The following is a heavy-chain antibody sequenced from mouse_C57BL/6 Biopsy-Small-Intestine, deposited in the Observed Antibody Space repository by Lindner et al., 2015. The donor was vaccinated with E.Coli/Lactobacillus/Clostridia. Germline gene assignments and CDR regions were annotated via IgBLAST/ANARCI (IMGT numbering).Heavy chain of an antibody. CDR2: ISDGGSYT. V-gene: IGHV5-4*01. CDR1: GFTFTSYT. CDR3: IRGGYGSSYGFAY. J-gene: IGHJ3*01. D-gene: IGHD1-1*01. Sequence: VQLQESGELSEAWRSLKLSCAASGFTFTSYTMSWVRQTPGKRLEWVATISDGGSYTYYPDNVKGRFTISRDNAKNNLYLQMSHLKSEDTAMYYCIRGGYGSSYGFAYWGQGTLVTVSA.